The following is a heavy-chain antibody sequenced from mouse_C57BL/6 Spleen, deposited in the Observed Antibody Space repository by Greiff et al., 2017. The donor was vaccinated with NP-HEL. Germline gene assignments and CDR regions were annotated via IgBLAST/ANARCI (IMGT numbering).Heavy chain of an antibody. J-gene: IGHJ3*01. CDR3: ARRGDYDWFAY. Sequence: DVQLVESGGGLVQPGGSLKLSCAASGFTFSDYYMYWVRQTPEKRLEWVAYISNGGGSTYYPDTVKGRFTISRDNAKNTLYLQMSRLKSEDTAMYYCARRGDYDWFAYWGQGTLVTVSA. CDR2: ISNGGGST. V-gene: IGHV5-12*01. D-gene: IGHD2-4*01. CDR1: GFTFSDYY.